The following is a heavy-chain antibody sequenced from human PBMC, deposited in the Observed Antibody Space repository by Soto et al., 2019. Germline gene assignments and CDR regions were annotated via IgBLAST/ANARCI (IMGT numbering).Heavy chain of an antibody. D-gene: IGHD3-22*01. CDR3: VRDAYYYDSSGSRPY. V-gene: IGHV3-48*01. CDR2: ISGSSSTI. J-gene: IGHJ4*02. Sequence: EVQLVESGGGLVQPGGSLRLSCAASGFTFSSYSMNWVRQAPGKGLEWVSYISGSSSTIYYADSVKGRFTISRDNAKNSLCLQMNSRRGEDTAVYYCVRDAYYYDSSGSRPYWGQGTLVTVSS. CDR1: GFTFSSYS.